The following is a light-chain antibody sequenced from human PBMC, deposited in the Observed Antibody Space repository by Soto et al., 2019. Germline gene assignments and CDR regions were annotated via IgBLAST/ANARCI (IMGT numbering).Light chain of an antibody. CDR1: QSVPKNY. V-gene: IGKV3-20*01. J-gene: IGKJ4*01. Sequence: EIVLTQSPGTLSLSPGEGATLSCRASQSVPKNYLGWYKQKTGQAPRLLIDDGSNRATDVPDRFSGSGSETVFTLTISGLEPEDFAVYYCQQYATAPLTFGGGTKLEIK. CDR2: DGS. CDR3: QQYATAPLT.